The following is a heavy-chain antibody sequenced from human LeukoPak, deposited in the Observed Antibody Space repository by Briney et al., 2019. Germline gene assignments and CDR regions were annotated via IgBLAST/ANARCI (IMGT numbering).Heavy chain of an antibody. V-gene: IGHV3-23*01. CDR2: ISGSGGST. Sequence: GGSLRLSCAASGFTFSSYAMSWVRQAPGKGLEWVSAISGSGGSTYYADSVKGRFTISRDNAKNSLYLQMNSLRAEDTAVYYCARDRYYASGSYNWFDPWGQGTLVTVSS. J-gene: IGHJ5*02. D-gene: IGHD3-10*01. CDR1: GFTFSSYA. CDR3: ARDRYYASGSYNWFDP.